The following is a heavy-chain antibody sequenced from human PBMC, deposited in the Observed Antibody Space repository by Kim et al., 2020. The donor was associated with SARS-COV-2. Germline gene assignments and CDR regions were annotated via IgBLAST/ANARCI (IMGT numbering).Heavy chain of an antibody. D-gene: IGHD2-15*01. CDR2: IYYSGST. CDR1: GGSISSSSYY. Sequence: SETLSLTCTVSGGSISSSSYYWGWIRQPPGKGLEWIGSIYYSGSTYYNPSLKSRVTISVDTSKNQFSLKLSSVTAADTAVYYCARGGVGLLLFRYWGQGTLVTVSS. V-gene: IGHV4-39*01. J-gene: IGHJ4*02. CDR3: ARGGVGLLLFRY.